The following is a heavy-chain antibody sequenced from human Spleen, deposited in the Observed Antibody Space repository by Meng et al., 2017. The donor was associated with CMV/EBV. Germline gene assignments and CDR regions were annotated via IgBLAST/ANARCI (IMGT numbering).Heavy chain of an antibody. V-gene: IGHV1-46*01. CDR1: GYTFTSNY. J-gene: IGHJ4*02. CDR2: INPSGGRT. CDR3: ARVIGQFSGPDFWSGYFDY. D-gene: IGHD3-3*01. Sequence: ASVKVSCKASGYTFTSNYMYWVRQAPGQGLEWMGIINPSGGRTTYAQKFQGRVTVTSDTSTSTVYMELSSLRSEDTAVFYCARVIGQFSGPDFWSGYFDYWGQGTLVTVSS.